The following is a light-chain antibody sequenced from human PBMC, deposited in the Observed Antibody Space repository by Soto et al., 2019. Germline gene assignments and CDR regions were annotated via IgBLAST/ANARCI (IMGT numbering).Light chain of an antibody. Sequence: QSVLTQPPSASGTPGQRVTISCSGSSSNVGNNYVYWYLQLPGTAPKLLIYRNSQRPSGVPDRFSGSKSGTSASLAISGLRSEDEADYYCAAWDDSLSGWVFGGGTKLTGL. V-gene: IGLV1-47*01. CDR3: AAWDDSLSGWV. J-gene: IGLJ3*02. CDR1: SSNVGNNY. CDR2: RNS.